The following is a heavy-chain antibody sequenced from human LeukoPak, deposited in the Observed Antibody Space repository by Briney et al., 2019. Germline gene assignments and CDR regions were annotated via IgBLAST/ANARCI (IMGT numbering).Heavy chain of an antibody. Sequence: GGSLRLSRAASGFTFSTYDMNWVRQAPGKGLEWVSYISRSSSHIYYADSMKGRLTISRDNAKSSLYLQMDSLRDEDTAIYYCARDRAALARMGGMDVWGQGTTVTVFS. CDR1: GFTFSTYD. J-gene: IGHJ6*02. CDR2: ISRSSSHI. CDR3: ARDRAALARMGGMDV. V-gene: IGHV3-21*01. D-gene: IGHD5-12*01.